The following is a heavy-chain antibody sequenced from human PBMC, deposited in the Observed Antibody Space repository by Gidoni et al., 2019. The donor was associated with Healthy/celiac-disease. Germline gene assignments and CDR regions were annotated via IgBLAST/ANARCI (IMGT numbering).Heavy chain of an antibody. CDR2: IRSKANSYAT. D-gene: IGHD6-13*01. CDR3: TRQAIAAADY. Sequence: EVQLVECGGGLVQPGGSLKLSCAAPGFTFSGSAMQWVRQPSGKGLEWVGRIRSKANSYATAYAASVKGRFTISRDDSKNTAYLQMNSLKTEDTAVYYCTRQAIAAADYWGQGTLVTVSS. CDR1: GFTFSGSA. J-gene: IGHJ4*02. V-gene: IGHV3-73*01.